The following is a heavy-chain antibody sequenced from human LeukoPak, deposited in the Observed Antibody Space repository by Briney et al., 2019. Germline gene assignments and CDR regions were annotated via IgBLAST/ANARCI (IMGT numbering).Heavy chain of an antibody. Sequence: PGGSLKLSCAASGSTFSDSSIHWVRQASGKGLEWVGGIRNKANSYATAHAASVKGRFTISRDDSKNTAYLQMNSLKTEDTAVYYCTRLGYYDSSDTYWGQGTLVTVSS. J-gene: IGHJ4*02. V-gene: IGHV3-73*01. D-gene: IGHD3-22*01. CDR1: GSTFSDSS. CDR2: IRNKANSYAT. CDR3: TRLGYYDSSDTY.